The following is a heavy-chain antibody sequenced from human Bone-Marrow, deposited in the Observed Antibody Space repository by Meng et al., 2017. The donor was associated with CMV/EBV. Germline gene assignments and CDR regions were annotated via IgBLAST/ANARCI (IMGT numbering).Heavy chain of an antibody. Sequence: ASVKVSCKSSGFSFSGYYIHWVRQAPGQGLEWVGWINPNNGGTNSAQKFQGRVTMTRDASITTAHMELSRLQSDDTALYYCARGTVVGIRGVFDYWGEGTLDTVSS. CDR2: INPNNGGT. D-gene: IGHD3-10*01. CDR3: ARGTVVGIRGVFDY. CDR1: GFSFSGYY. J-gene: IGHJ4*02. V-gene: IGHV1-2*02.